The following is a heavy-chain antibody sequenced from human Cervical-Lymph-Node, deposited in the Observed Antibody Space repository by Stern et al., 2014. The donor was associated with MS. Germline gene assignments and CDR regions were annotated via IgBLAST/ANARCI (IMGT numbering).Heavy chain of an antibody. V-gene: IGHV3-13*01. D-gene: IGHD4-23*01. Sequence: EVQLVESGGGLVQPGGSLRLSCAASGFNFSAFDMHWVRQVTGKRLEWVSAISSAGDRYYPGSVKGRFTISRDRAKSSLYLQMNSLRAGYTAVYYCARDLPRGGGNGMDVWGQGTTVTVSS. CDR3: ARDLPRGGGNGMDV. CDR1: GFNFSAFD. CDR2: ISSAGDR. J-gene: IGHJ6*02.